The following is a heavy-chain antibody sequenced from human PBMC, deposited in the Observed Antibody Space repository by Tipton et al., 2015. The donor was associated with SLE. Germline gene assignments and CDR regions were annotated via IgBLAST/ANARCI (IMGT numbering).Heavy chain of an antibody. CDR2: INHSGST. D-gene: IGHD1-7*01. CDR1: GGSFSGYY. V-gene: IGHV4-34*01. CDR3: ARGGNWNSVWWFDP. Sequence: TLSLTCAVYGGSFSGYYWSWIRQPPGKGLEWIGEINHSGSTNYNPSLKRRVTISVDTSKNQFSLKLSSVTAADTAVYYCARGGNWNSVWWFDPWGQGALVTVSS. J-gene: IGHJ5*02.